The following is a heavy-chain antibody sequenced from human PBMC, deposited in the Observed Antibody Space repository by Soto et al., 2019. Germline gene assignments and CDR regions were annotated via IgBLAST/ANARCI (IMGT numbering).Heavy chain of an antibody. CDR2: IYSGASGT. V-gene: IGHV3-53*01. Sequence: GSLRLSCAASGLSVTTSHISWVRQAPGKGLEWVSVIYSGASGTRYADSVKGRFIVSRDNSKNTVYLQMNSLRVEDTAIYYCVRDVAGGARFVRFDLWGQGTVVTVSS. D-gene: IGHD6-6*01. CDR3: VRDVAGGARFVRFDL. J-gene: IGHJ5*02. CDR1: GLSVTTSH.